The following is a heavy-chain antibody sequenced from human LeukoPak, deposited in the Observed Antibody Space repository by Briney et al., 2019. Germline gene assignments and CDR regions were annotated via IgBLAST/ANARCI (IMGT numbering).Heavy chain of an antibody. J-gene: IGHJ4*02. CDR2: IYPGDSNT. V-gene: IGHV5-51*01. CDR3: ARQPLVRDCGGDCEFDY. D-gene: IGHD2-21*02. Sequence: GESLKISCKSSGXSFTSYCIGWVRQMPGKGLEWMGIIYPGDSNTRYSPSFQGQVTISADKSISTAYLQWTSLKASDTAIYYCARQPLVRDCGGDCEFDYWGQGTRVSVSS. CDR1: GXSFTSYC.